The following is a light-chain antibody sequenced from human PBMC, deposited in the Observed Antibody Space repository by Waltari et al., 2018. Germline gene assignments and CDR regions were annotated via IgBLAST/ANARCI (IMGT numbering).Light chain of an antibody. CDR1: SLRTFS. J-gene: IGLJ3*02. Sequence: SSELTQDPALSVALGQTVRITCQGDSLRTFSATWYQQKPGQAPALVLYDNNKRPSGMPARFSGSSSGNTASLTITGSQAEDEADYYCNSRDRSGNHLVFGGGTKLTVL. V-gene: IGLV3-19*01. CDR3: NSRDRSGNHLV. CDR2: DNN.